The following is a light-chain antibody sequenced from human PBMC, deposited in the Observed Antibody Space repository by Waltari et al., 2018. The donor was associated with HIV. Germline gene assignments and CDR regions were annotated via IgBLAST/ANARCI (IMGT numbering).Light chain of an antibody. J-gene: IGKJ1*01. V-gene: IGKV1-NL1*01. CDR2: SAS. Sequence: DIQMTQSPSSLSASVGDRVTITCRSSQGISKSLAWYQQTPGKAPEVLLYSASRLESGVPSRFSGNGSGTDFTLTISSLQPEDFATLYCQQYYRIPWTFGQGTKVEIK. CDR3: QQYYRIPWT. CDR1: QGISKS.